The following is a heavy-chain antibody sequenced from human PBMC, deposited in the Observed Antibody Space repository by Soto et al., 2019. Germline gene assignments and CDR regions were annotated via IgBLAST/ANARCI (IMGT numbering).Heavy chain of an antibody. Sequence: PGGSLRLSCAASGFTFSSYSMNWVRQAPGKGLEWVSYISSSSSTIYYADSVKGRFTISRDNAKNSLYLQMNSLRAEDTAVYYCARAASGYPHGYYYYGMDVWGQGTTVTVSS. CDR1: GFTFSSYS. V-gene: IGHV3-48*01. D-gene: IGHD5-12*01. CDR2: ISSSSSTI. J-gene: IGHJ6*02. CDR3: ARAASGYPHGYYYYGMDV.